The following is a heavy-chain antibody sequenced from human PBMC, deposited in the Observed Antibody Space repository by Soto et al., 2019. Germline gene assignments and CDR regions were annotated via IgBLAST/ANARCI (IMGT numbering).Heavy chain of an antibody. CDR1: GNTFTSYY. Sequence: QVQLVQSGAEVKKPGASVKVSCKASGNTFTSYYMHWVRQAPGQGLEWMGIINPSSGSTSYAQKFQGRVTMTRDTSTSTVYMELSSLRSEDTAVDYCARDRAPGWAYYYGMDVWGQGTTVTVSS. CDR3: ARDRAPGWAYYYGMDV. J-gene: IGHJ6*02. CDR2: INPSSGST. V-gene: IGHV1-46*03. D-gene: IGHD1-26*01.